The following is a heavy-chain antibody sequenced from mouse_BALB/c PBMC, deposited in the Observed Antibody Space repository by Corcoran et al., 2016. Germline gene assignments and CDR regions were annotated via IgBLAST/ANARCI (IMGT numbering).Heavy chain of an antibody. CDR2: INPYNGGT. J-gene: IGHJ4*01. CDR3: ARSRRYRYDVLYYAMDY. V-gene: IGHV1-26*01. D-gene: IGHD2-14*01. Sequence: EVQLQQSGPELVKPGASVKISCKASGYSFTDYTMNWVKQSHGKNLEWIGLINPYNGGTSYNQKFKGKATLTVDKSSSTAYMELLSLTSEDSAVDYCARSRRYRYDVLYYAMDYWGQGTSVTVSS. CDR1: GYSFTDYT.